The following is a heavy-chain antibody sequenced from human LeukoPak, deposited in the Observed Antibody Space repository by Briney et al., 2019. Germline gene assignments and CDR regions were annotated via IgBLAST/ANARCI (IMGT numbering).Heavy chain of an antibody. CDR3: ARGSGSYLKDY. V-gene: IGHV3-48*04. CDR1: GFTFSSYS. Sequence: PGGSLRLSCAASGFTFSSYSMNWVRQAPGKGLEWLSYISSSSSTIYYADSVKGRFTISRDNAKNSLYLQMNSLRAEDTAVYYCARGSGSYLKDYWGQGTLVTVSS. D-gene: IGHD1-26*01. J-gene: IGHJ4*02. CDR2: ISSSSSTI.